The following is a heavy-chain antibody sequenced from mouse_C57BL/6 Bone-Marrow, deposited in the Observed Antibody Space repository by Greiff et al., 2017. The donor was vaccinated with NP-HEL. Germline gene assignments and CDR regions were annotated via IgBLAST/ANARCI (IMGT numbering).Heavy chain of an antibody. J-gene: IGHJ4*01. CDR1: GYAFSSSW. Sequence: VQLQQSGPELVKPGASVKISCKASGYAFSSSWMNWVKQRPGQGLEWIGRIYPGDGGTNYNGKFKGKATLTADKSSSTAYMQLRSLTSEDSAVYFCARSLYGYYCALDYWGQGTSVTVSS. D-gene: IGHD2-2*01. CDR3: ARSLYGYYCALDY. V-gene: IGHV1-82*01. CDR2: IYPGDGGT.